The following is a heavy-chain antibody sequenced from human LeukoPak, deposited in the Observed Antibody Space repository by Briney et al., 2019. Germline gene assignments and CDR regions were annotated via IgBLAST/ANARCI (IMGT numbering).Heavy chain of an antibody. D-gene: IGHD2-21*01. CDR2: MNPNSGNT. J-gene: IGHJ4*02. CDR3: ARVAGNCGGDCYRLVY. Sequence: ASVNVSCKASVYTFTTYDINWVRQATGQGLDWMAWMNPNSGNTGYAQKFQGRVTITRNSSISTDYMELSSLRSEDTAVYHCARVAGNCGGDCYRLVYWGQGTLVTVSS. CDR1: VYTFTTYD. V-gene: IGHV1-8*01.